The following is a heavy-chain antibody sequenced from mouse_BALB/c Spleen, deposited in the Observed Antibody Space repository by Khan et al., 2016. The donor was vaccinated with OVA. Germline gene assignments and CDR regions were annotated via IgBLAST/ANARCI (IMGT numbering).Heavy chain of an antibody. CDR3: ARDYYGTSWYFDV. D-gene: IGHD1-1*01. Sequence: QLEESGPGLVKPSQSLSLTCSVTGYSITSGYYWNWIRQFPGNKLEWMDYIRYDGRNNYNPSLKNRISITRETSKNQFLLKLNSVTTEDTATYDCARDYYGTSWYFDVWGAGTTVTVSS. V-gene: IGHV3-6*02. J-gene: IGHJ1*01. CDR2: IRYDGRN. CDR1: GYSITSGYY.